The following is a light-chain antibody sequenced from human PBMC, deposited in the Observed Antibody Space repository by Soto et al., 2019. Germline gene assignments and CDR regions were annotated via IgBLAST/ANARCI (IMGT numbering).Light chain of an antibody. V-gene: IGKV3-20*01. CDR1: QSVSSSY. Sequence: IVLTQSPGTLSLSPGERATLSCRASQSVSSSYLAWYQQKPGQAPRLLIYGASSRATGIPDRFSGSGYGTDFTLTISRLEPEDFAVYYCQQYGSSPPWTFGQGTKVDIK. J-gene: IGKJ1*01. CDR3: QQYGSSPPWT. CDR2: GAS.